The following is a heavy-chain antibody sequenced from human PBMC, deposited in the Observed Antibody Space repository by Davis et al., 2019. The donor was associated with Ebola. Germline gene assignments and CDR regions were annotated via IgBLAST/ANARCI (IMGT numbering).Heavy chain of an antibody. V-gene: IGHV3-30*02. D-gene: IGHD2-15*01. Sequence: GESLKISCAASGFTSSSYGMHWVRQAPGKGLEWVSVIRYDGSNKHYADSVKGRFTISRDNSKNTLYLQRNSLRAEDTAVYYCAKDKGCSGGSCYYYYYGMDVWGQGTTVTVSS. CDR2: IRYDGSNK. CDR3: AKDKGCSGGSCYYYYYGMDV. J-gene: IGHJ6*02. CDR1: GFTSSSYG.